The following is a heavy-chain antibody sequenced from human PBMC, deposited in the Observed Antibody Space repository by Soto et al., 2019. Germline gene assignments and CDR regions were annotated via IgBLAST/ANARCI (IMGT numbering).Heavy chain of an antibody. V-gene: IGHV3-23*01. D-gene: IGHD6-19*01. Sequence: EVQLLESGGGLVQPGGSLRLSCAASGFTFSSYAMSWVRQAPGKGLEWVSAISGSGGSTYYADSVKGRFTISRDNSKNTLYRQMNSLRAEDTAVYYCAKAMAVAGTNWYFDLWGRGTLVTVSS. CDR2: ISGSGGST. J-gene: IGHJ2*01. CDR1: GFTFSSYA. CDR3: AKAMAVAGTNWYFDL.